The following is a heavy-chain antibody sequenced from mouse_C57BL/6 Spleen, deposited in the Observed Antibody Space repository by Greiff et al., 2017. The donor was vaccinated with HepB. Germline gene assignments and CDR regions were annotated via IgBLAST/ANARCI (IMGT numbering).Heavy chain of an antibody. Sequence: EVQRVESGEGLVKPGGSLKLSCAASGFTFSSYAMSWVRQTPEKRLEWVAYISSGGDYIYYADTVKGRFTISRDNARNTLYLQMSSLKSEDTAMYYCTRDGMVTTGYYYAMDYWGQGTSVTVSS. CDR1: GFTFSSYA. D-gene: IGHD2-2*01. V-gene: IGHV5-9-1*02. J-gene: IGHJ4*01. CDR3: TRDGMVTTGYYYAMDY. CDR2: ISSGGDYI.